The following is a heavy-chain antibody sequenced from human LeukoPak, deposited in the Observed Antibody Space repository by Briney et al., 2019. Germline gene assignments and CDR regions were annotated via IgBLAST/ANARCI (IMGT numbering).Heavy chain of an antibody. V-gene: IGHV1-18*01. D-gene: IGHD3-10*01. CDR2: ISTYNGNT. CDR1: GYTFTNYG. CDR3: ARRVRGVTDYYFDY. J-gene: IGHJ4*02. Sequence: ASVKVSCKASGYTFTNYGISWVRQAPGQGLEWMGWISTYNGNTNYAQKLQGRVTMTTDTSTSTAYMELRRLRSDDTAVYYCARRVRGVTDYYFDYWGQGTLVTVSS.